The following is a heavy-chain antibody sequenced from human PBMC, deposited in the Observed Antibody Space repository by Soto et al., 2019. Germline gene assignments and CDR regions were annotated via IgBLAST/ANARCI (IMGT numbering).Heavy chain of an antibody. J-gene: IGHJ4*02. CDR3: ATSSGGSSSMGMDY. Sequence: GRSRRRSWVVSGSIFKNYAMNWVRQAPGKGLEWVATITYEGRSKYYAESVKGRFAISRDNSKSTLNLQMNTLRVDDSAIYYCATSSGGSSSMGMDYWGQGTLVTVSS. V-gene: IGHV3-30*09. CDR1: GSIFKNYA. D-gene: IGHD2-15*01. CDR2: ITYEGRSK.